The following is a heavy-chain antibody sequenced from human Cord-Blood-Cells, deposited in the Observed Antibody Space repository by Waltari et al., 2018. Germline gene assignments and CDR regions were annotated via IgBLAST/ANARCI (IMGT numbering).Heavy chain of an antibody. D-gene: IGHD6-19*01. J-gene: IGHJ4*02. Sequence: QVQLVQSGAEVKKPGASVKVSCKASGYTFTSYYMLWVRQAPGQGLEWMGIINPSGGSTSYAQKFQGRVTMTRDTSTSTVYMELSSLRSEDTAVYYCATSSGWYKAEDYWGQGTLVTVSS. CDR3: ATSSGWYKAEDY. CDR1: GYTFTSYY. V-gene: IGHV1-46*01. CDR2: INPSGGST.